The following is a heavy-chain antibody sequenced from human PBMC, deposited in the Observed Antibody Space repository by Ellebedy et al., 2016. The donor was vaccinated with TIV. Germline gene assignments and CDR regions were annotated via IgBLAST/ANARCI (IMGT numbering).Heavy chain of an antibody. CDR3: ARARETAVRGIFIKGYYGMDV. J-gene: IGHJ6*01. V-gene: IGHV3-53*01. CDR1: GFTVSSNY. D-gene: IGHD3-10*01. Sequence: GGSLRLXCAASGFTVSSNYMSWARQAPGKGLEWVSILYSSGTTYYADSVKGRFTISRDKSKNTLYLQMNSLRAEDTAVYYCARARETAVRGIFIKGYYGMDVWGQGTTVTVSS. CDR2: LYSSGTT.